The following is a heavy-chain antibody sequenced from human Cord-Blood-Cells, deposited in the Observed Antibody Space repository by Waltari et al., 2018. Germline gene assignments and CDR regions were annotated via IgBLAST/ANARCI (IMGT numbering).Heavy chain of an antibody. CDR1: GFTFSNAW. Sequence: EVQLVESGGGLVKPGGSLRLSCAASGFTFSNAWMSWVRQAPGKGLEWVGRIKSKTDGGTTDYAAPMKGRFTISRDDSKNTLYLQMNSLKTEDTAVYYCTTGLSIAAPDYYYYYYMDVWGKGTTVTVSS. CDR3: TTGLSIAAPDYYYYYYMDV. CDR2: IKSKTDGGTT. D-gene: IGHD6-6*01. V-gene: IGHV3-15*01. J-gene: IGHJ6*03.